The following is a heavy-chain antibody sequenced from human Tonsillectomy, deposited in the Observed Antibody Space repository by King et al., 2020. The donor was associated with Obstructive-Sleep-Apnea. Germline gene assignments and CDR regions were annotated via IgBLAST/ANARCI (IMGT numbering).Heavy chain of an antibody. D-gene: IGHD6-13*01. CDR2: IYYSWST. J-gene: IGHJ4*02. Sequence: LQLQESGPGLVKPSETLSLTCTVSGGAISSSSYYWCWIRQPPGKGLEWIGSIYYSWSTYYNPSLNSRVTISVDTSKNQFSLKLTSVTAADTAVYYCARASDSSSWYRYYFDYWGQGTLVTVSS. V-gene: IGHV4-39*07. CDR1: GGAISSSSYY. CDR3: ARASDSSSWYRYYFDY.